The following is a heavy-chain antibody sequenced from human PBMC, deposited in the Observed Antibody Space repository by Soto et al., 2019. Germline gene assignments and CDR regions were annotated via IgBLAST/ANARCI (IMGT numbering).Heavy chain of an antibody. V-gene: IGHV4-31*03. Sequence: QVQLQESGPGLVKPSQTLSLTCTVSGGSISSGGYYWSWIRQHPGKGLEWIGYIYYTGGTYYNPSLKSRVTISVDTSKNQFSLQLSSVTAADSAVYYCARESRDFYYYYLDVWGKGTTVTVSS. J-gene: IGHJ6*03. CDR2: IYYTGGT. CDR1: GGSISSGGYY. CDR3: ARESRDFYYYYLDV.